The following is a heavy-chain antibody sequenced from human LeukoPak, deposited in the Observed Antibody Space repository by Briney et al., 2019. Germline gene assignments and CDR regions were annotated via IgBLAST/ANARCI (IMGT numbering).Heavy chain of an antibody. CDR2: IYYSGST. CDR3: ARTVVAGPFDY. D-gene: IGHD2-15*01. J-gene: IGHJ4*02. Sequence: PSETLSLTCTVSGGSISSYYWSWIRQPPGKGLEWIGYIYYSGSTNYNPSLKSRVTISVDTSRNQFSLKLSSVTAADTAVYYCARTVVAGPFDYWGQGTLVTVSS. V-gene: IGHV4-59*08. CDR1: GGSISSYY.